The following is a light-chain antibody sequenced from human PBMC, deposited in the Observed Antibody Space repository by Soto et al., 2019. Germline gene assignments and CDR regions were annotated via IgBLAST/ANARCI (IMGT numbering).Light chain of an antibody. J-gene: IGLJ2*01. CDR3: QSYDNSLGVV. CDR2: ANN. Sequence: QPVLTQPPSVSGAPGQRVTISCAGSSSNFGAGFDVHWYQQLPGTAPKLLIYANNNRPSGVPDRFSGSKSGTSASLAITGLQAEDEADYYCQSYDNSLGVVFGGGTQLTVL. V-gene: IGLV1-40*01. CDR1: SSNFGAGFD.